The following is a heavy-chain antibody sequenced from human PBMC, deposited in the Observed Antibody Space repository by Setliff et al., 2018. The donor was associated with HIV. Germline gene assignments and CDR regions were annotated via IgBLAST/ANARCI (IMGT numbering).Heavy chain of an antibody. CDR1: GYIFTNYA. Sequence: ASVKVSCKASGYIFTNYAMQWVRQAPGQGLEWMGWINTGNGSTKYSQKFQGRVTISRETFASTAYMYLSSLRSEDTAVYYCARMPSAAMWGGGAFDIWGQGTMVTVSS. CDR3: ARMPSAAMWGGGAFDI. CDR2: INTGNGST. V-gene: IGHV1-3*04. D-gene: IGHD2-2*01. J-gene: IGHJ3*02.